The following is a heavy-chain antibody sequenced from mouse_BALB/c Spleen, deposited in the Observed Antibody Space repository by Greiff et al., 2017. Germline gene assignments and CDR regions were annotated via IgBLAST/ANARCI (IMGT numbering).Heavy chain of an antibody. J-gene: IGHJ4*01. D-gene: IGHD1-2*01. CDR3: ARLLRHYYAMDY. CDR1: GYSITSDYA. CDR2: ISYSGST. Sequence: VQLQQSGPGLVKPSQSLSLTCTVTGYSITSDYAWNWIRQFPGNKLEWMGYISYSGSTSYNPSLKSRISITRDTSKNQFFLQLNSVTTEDTATYYCARLLRHYYAMDYWGQGTSVTVSS. V-gene: IGHV3-2*02.